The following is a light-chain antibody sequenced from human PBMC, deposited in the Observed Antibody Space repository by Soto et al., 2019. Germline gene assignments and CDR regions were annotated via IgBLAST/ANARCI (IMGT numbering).Light chain of an antibody. CDR3: QQYNGYSFT. CDR2: KAS. V-gene: IGKV1-5*03. Sequence: DIQMTQSPSTLSASVGDRVTITCRASQTIRTWLAWYQQKPGKAPKHLIYKASSLESGVPSRFSGSGSGTEFTLTISSLQPDDFATYYCQQYNGYSFTFGPGTKVDI. CDR1: QTIRTW. J-gene: IGKJ3*01.